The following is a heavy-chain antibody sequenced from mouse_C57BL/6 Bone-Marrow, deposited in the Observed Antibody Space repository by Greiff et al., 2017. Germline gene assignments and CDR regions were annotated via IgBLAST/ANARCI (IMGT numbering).Heavy chain of an antibody. V-gene: IGHV5-4*01. Sequence: EVMLVESGGGLVKPGGSLKLSCAASGFTFSSYAMSWVRQTPEKRLEWVATISDGGSYTYYPENVKGRFTISRDHAKNNLYLQMSHLKAEDTAMYYCARDLYQAWGQGTLVTVSA. D-gene: IGHD3-2*02. CDR3: ARDLYQA. J-gene: IGHJ3*02. CDR1: GFTFSSYA. CDR2: ISDGGSYT.